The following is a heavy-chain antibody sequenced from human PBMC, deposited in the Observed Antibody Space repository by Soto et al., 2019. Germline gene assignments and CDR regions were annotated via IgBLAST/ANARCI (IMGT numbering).Heavy chain of an antibody. J-gene: IGHJ4*02. Sequence: EVQLVASGGGLVKPGDSLRLSCAGSGFTLSNAYLNWARQAPGKGLEWVGHLQSKKDGGTTDYPAPVKGRFTVSRDDSKNTLYLQMSSLKTEVTAVYYCTVGHYGDWGQGNLVTVSS. V-gene: IGHV3-15*07. CDR2: LQSKKDGGTT. CDR1: GFTLSNAY. D-gene: IGHD4-17*01. CDR3: TVGHYGD.